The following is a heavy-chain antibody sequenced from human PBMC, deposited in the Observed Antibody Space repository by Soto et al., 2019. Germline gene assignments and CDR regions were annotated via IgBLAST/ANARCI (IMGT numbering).Heavy chain of an antibody. J-gene: IGHJ6*02. CDR3: ARAPNLDYYYYYGMDV. CDR1: GFTFSSYE. CDR2: ISSSGSTI. V-gene: IGHV3-48*03. Sequence: GGSLRLSCAAYGFTFSSYEMNWVRQAPGKGLEWVSYISSSGSTIYYADSVKGRFTISRDNAKNSLYLQMNSLRAEDTAVYYCARAPNLDYYYYYGMDVWGQGTTVTVSS.